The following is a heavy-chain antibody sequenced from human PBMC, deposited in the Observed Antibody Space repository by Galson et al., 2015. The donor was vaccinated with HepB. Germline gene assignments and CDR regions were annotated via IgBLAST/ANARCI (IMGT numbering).Heavy chain of an antibody. D-gene: IGHD5-18*01. CDR2: IIPIFGTA. CDR1: GGTFSSYA. Sequence: SVKVSCKASGGTFSSYAISWVRQAPGQGLEWMGGIIPIFGTANYAQKFQGRVTITADESTSTAYMELSSLRSEDTAVYYCARVPFVDTAMGDLFYYYYYMDVWGKGTTVTVSS. V-gene: IGHV1-69*13. J-gene: IGHJ6*03. CDR3: ARVPFVDTAMGDLFYYYYYMDV.